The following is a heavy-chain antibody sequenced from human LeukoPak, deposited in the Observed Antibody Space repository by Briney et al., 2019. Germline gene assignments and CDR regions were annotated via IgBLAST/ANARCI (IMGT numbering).Heavy chain of an antibody. CDR2: INHSGST. Sequence: SETLSLTCAVYGGSFSGYYWSWIRQPPGKGLEWIREINHSGSTNYNPSLKSRVTISVDTSKNQFSLKLSSVTAADTAVYYCALMVRGTTPGTDYWGQGTLVTVSS. D-gene: IGHD3-10*01. CDR3: ALMVRGTTPGTDY. J-gene: IGHJ4*02. V-gene: IGHV4-34*01. CDR1: GGSFSGYY.